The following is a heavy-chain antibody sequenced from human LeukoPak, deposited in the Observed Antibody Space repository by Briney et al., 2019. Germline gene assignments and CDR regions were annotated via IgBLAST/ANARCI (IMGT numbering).Heavy chain of an antibody. Sequence: GGSLRLSCAASGSTFTDYWMHWVRQAPGKGLVWVSRVDNDGTKTIYADSVQGRFTISRDNAKNSLYLQINSLRAEDTAIYYCARGGLDHAFDIWGQGTMVTASS. V-gene: IGHV3-74*01. J-gene: IGHJ3*02. D-gene: IGHD3-16*01. CDR3: ARGGLDHAFDI. CDR1: GSTFTDYW. CDR2: VDNDGTKT.